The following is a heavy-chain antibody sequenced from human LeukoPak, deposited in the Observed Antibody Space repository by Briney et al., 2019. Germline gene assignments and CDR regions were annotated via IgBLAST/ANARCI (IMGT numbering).Heavy chain of an antibody. D-gene: IGHD6-13*01. Sequence: PGGSLRLSCAASGFTFSSYAMSWVRQAPGKGLEWVSAISGSGGSTYYADSVKGRFTISRDNSKNTLYLQMNSLRAEDTAVYYCAKMGQQLVTADLDYWGQGTLVTVSS. V-gene: IGHV3-23*01. CDR1: GFTFSSYA. CDR3: AKMGQQLVTADLDY. CDR2: ISGSGGST. J-gene: IGHJ4*02.